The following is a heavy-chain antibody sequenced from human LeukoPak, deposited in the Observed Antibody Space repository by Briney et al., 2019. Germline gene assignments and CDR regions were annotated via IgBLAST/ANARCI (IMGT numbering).Heavy chain of an antibody. D-gene: IGHD4/OR15-4a*01. CDR3: AKPAKTDAFDI. J-gene: IGHJ3*02. V-gene: IGHV3-23*01. CDR2: ISGSGGST. Sequence: GGSLRLSCAASGFTFSSYAMNWVRQAPGKGLGWVSSISGSGGSTYYADSVKGRFTISRDNSKDTLYLHMNSLRAEDTAVYYCAKPAKTDAFDIWGQGTMVTVSS. CDR1: GFTFSSYA.